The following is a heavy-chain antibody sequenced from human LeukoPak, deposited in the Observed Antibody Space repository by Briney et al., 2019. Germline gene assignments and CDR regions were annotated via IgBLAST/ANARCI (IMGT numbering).Heavy chain of an antibody. D-gene: IGHD2-15*01. V-gene: IGHV3-30*03. J-gene: IGHJ5*02. Sequence: GGSLRLSCAASGFALTTYGMHWVRQAPGKGLEWVSILSYEGANKYYADPVRGRFTISRDTSKNTLYLQMNSLRAEDTAVYYCARADIVVVVAATEFGFDPWGQGTLVTVSS. CDR1: GFALTTYG. CDR3: ARADIVVVVAATEFGFDP. CDR2: LSYEGANK.